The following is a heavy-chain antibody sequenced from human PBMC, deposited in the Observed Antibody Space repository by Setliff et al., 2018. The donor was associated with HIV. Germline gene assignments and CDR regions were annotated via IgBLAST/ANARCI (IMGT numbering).Heavy chain of an antibody. CDR2: IQTSEGT. CDR3: ARGHVHLRGRPFHYVDL. Sequence: SETLSLTCTVSGGSISTDYWTWVRQSAGKGLEWIGRIQTSEGTKYNPSLNSRVTVSIDTPKNQFSLKLSSVTAADTAVYYCARGHVHLRGRPFHYVDLWGKGTSVTVS. J-gene: IGHJ6*03. CDR1: GGSISTDY. V-gene: IGHV4-4*07. D-gene: IGHD3-10*01.